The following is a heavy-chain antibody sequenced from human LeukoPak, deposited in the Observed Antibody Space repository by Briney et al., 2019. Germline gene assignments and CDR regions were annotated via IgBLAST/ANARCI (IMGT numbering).Heavy chain of an antibody. D-gene: IGHD1-26*01. CDR3: AKHMVGTTYDTFDS. CDR1: GGSFSGYY. Sequence: SETLSLTCAVYGGSFSGYYWSWIRQPPGKGLEWIGYIYHSGRTNYNPSLKSRVTISVDRSKSQFSLKLRSVTAADTAVYYCAKHMVGTTYDTFDSWGQGTMVTVSS. J-gene: IGHJ3*01. V-gene: IGHV4-59*08. CDR2: IYHSGRT.